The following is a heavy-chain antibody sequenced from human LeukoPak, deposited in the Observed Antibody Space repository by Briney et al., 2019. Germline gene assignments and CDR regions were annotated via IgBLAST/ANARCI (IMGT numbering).Heavy chain of an antibody. CDR2: MNPNSGNT. CDR1: GYTFTSYD. J-gene: IGHJ6*03. CDR3: ARDIVAAGTVYYYYYMDV. V-gene: IGHV1-8*02. D-gene: IGHD6-13*01. Sequence: ASVKVSCKASGYTFTSYDINWVRQATGQGLEWMGWMNPNSGNTGYAQKFQGRVTMTRNTSISTAYMELSSLKSEDTAVYYCARDIVAAGTVYYYYYMDVWGKGTTVTISS.